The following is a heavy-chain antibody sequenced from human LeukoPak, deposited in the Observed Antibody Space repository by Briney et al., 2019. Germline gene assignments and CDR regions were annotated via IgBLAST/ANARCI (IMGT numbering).Heavy chain of an antibody. D-gene: IGHD2-8*01. J-gene: IGHJ4*02. Sequence: GASVKVSCKASGYTFTSYGISWVRQAPGQGLEWMGGIIPIFGTANYAQKFQGRVTITTDESTSTAYMELSSLRSEDTAVYYCARDRGYCTNGVCYTVFDYWGQGTLVTVSS. CDR2: IIPIFGTA. CDR1: GYTFTSYG. CDR3: ARDRGYCTNGVCYTVFDY. V-gene: IGHV1-69*05.